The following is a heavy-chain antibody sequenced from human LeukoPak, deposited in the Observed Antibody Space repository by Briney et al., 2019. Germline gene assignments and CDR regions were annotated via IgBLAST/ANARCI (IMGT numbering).Heavy chain of an antibody. CDR1: GFTVSSNY. CDR2: IYSGGST. CDR3: ARGYTVTASDY. V-gene: IGHV3-53*01. D-gene: IGHD4-17*01. Sequence: GETLRLSCAASGFTVSSNYMSWVRQAPGKGLEWVSVIYSGGSTYYADSVKGRFTISRDNSKNTLYLQMNSLRAEDTAVYYCARGYTVTASDYWGQGTLVTVSS. J-gene: IGHJ4*02.